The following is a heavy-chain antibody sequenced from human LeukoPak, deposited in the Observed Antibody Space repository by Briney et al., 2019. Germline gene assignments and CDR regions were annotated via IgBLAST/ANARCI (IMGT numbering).Heavy chain of an antibody. CDR1: GFAFTNYV. Sequence: GGSLRPSCAASGFAFTNYVMNWVRQAPGKGLEWVSGISGSGSSTYYAASVRGRFTISRDSSKNTVFLQMSSLRAEDTAAYYCAKGPNSDFWSGYSHYMDVWGKGTTAIVSS. CDR3: AKGPNSDFWSGYSHYMDV. J-gene: IGHJ6*03. CDR2: ISGSGSST. V-gene: IGHV3-23*01. D-gene: IGHD3-3*01.